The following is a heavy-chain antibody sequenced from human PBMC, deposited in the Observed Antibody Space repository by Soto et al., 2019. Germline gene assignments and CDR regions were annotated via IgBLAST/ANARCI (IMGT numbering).Heavy chain of an antibody. CDR3: AKDSSGYYGVFDY. Sequence: GGSLRLSCAASGFTFSSYAMSWVRQAPGKWLEWVSAISASGGSTYNADFVKGRFTISRDNSKNTLYLQMNSLRAEDTAVYYCAKDSSGYYGVFDYWGQGTQVTVSS. CDR1: GFTFSSYA. CDR2: ISASGGST. J-gene: IGHJ4*02. V-gene: IGHV3-23*01. D-gene: IGHD3-22*01.